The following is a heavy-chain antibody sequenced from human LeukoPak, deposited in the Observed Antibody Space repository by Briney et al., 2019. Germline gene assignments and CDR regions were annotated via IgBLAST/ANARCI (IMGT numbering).Heavy chain of an antibody. CDR1: GFTFSSYA. V-gene: IGHV3-23*01. CDR2: ISGSGGST. D-gene: IGHD2-21*02. Sequence: GGSLRLSCAASGFTFSSYAMSWVRQAPGKGLEWVSAISGSGGSTYYADSVKGRFTISRDNSKNTLYLQVNSLRAEDTAVYYCAKEGTLLCSGDCYVDYWGQGTLVTVSS. J-gene: IGHJ4*02. CDR3: AKEGTLLCSGDCYVDY.